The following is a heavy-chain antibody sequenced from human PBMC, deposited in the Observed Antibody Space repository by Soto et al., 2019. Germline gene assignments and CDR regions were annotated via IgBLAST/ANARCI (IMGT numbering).Heavy chain of an antibody. V-gene: IGHV1-69*08. CDR3: ARPDFGDYWYFDL. J-gene: IGHJ2*01. Sequence: QDQLVQSGAEVKKPGSSVKVSCKSSGGTFSSHTFSWVRQAPGQGLEWMGRIIPALGTATYAQKFQGRVTITADESATTVYMELNSLRSDDTALYYCARPDFGDYWYFDLWGRGTLVTVSS. D-gene: IGHD4-17*01. CDR2: IIPALGTA. CDR1: GGTFSSHT.